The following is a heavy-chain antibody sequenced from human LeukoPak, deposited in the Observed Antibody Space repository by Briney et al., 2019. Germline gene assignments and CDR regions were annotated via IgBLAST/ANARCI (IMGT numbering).Heavy chain of an antibody. CDR3: ARDRRRGTTNWFDP. V-gene: IGHV1-69*01. CDR1: GGTFSSYA. CDR2: IIPIFGTA. J-gene: IGHJ5*02. Sequence: SVKVSCKASGGTFSSYAISWVLQAPGQGLEWMGGIIPIFGTANYAQKFQGRVTITADESTSTAYMELSSLRSEDTAVYYCARDRRRGTTNWFDPWGQGTLVTVSS. D-gene: IGHD1-7*01.